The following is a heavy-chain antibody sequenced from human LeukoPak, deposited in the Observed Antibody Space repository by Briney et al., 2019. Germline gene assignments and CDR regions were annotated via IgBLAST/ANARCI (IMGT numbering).Heavy chain of an antibody. CDR3: ARERVRYCSGGSCYSGRAFDI. V-gene: IGHV3-30-3*01. J-gene: IGHJ3*02. CDR2: ISYDGSNK. CDR1: GFTFSSYA. D-gene: IGHD2-15*01. Sequence: PGGSLRLSCAASGFTFSSYAMHWVRQAPGKGLEWVAVISYDGSNKYYADSVKGRFTISRDNSKNTLYLQMNSLRAEDTAVYYCARERVRYCSGGSCYSGRAFDIWGQGTMVTVSS.